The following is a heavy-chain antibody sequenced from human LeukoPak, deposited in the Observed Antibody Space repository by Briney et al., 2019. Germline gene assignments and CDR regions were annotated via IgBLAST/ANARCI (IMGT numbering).Heavy chain of an antibody. Sequence: PGGSLRLSCAASGFTFSSHGMNWVRQAPGKGLEWVSTISGNGGDTYYADSVKGRFTISRDNSKNTLYLQMNSLRADDTAIYYCAKGAYHDDWGQGTLVTVSS. D-gene: IGHD3-3*01. V-gene: IGHV3-23*01. CDR3: AKGAYHDD. CDR1: GFTFSSHG. CDR2: ISGNGGDT. J-gene: IGHJ4*02.